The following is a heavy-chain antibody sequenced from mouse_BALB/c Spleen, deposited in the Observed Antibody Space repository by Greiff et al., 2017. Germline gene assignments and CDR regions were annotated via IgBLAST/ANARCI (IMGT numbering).Heavy chain of an antibody. D-gene: IGHD2-1*01. CDR2: IYPSDSYT. CDR1: GYTFTSYW. V-gene: IGHV1-69*02. Sequence: QVQLKQPGAELVRPGASVKLSCKASGYTFTSYWINWVKQRPGQGLEWIGNIYPSDSYTNYNQKFKDKATLTVDKSSSTAYMQLSSPTSEDSAVYYCTRDGNYAYYAMDYWGQGTSVTVSS. J-gene: IGHJ4*01. CDR3: TRDGNYAYYAMDY.